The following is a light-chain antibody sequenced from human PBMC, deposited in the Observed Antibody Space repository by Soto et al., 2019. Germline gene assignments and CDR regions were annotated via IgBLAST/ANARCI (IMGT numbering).Light chain of an antibody. Sequence: QSVLTQPPSVSAAPGQKVTISCSGSRSNSGENYVSWHQQLPGTAPKLLIYDTNKRPSGIPDRFSGSKSGTSATLGITGLQTGDEADYYCATWDSSLSGFVFGSGTKVTVL. CDR1: RSNSGENY. J-gene: IGLJ1*01. CDR2: DTN. CDR3: ATWDSSLSGFV. V-gene: IGLV1-51*01.